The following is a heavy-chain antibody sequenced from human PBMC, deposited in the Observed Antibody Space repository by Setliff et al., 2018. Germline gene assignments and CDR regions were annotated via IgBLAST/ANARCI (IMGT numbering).Heavy chain of an antibody. J-gene: IGHJ6*03. Sequence: PSETLSLTCAAYGGAFSDYHWTWIRQSPEKGLEWIGEINHRGSTNYNPSLKSRVTISIDTSKDQFSLKLISMTAADTAVYYCARDRSTVIRGVTSFFYYYMDVWGGGTTVTVSS. D-gene: IGHD3-10*01. CDR1: GGAFSDYH. V-gene: IGHV4-34*01. CDR3: ARDRSTVIRGVTSFFYYYMDV. CDR2: INHRGST.